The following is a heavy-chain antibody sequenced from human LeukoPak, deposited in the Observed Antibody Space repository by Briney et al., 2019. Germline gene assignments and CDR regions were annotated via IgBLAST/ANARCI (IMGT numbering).Heavy chain of an antibody. CDR2: INPNSGGT. J-gene: IGHJ4*02. CDR3: ARADRGYSNYIAGEGFDY. D-gene: IGHD4-11*01. CDR1: GYTFTGYY. Sequence: ASVKVSCRASGYTFTGYYMHWVRQAPGQGLEWMGWINPNSGGTNYAQKFQGWVTMTRDTSVSTAYMELSRLRSDDTAVYYCARADRGYSNYIAGEGFDYWGQGTLVTVSS. V-gene: IGHV1-2*04.